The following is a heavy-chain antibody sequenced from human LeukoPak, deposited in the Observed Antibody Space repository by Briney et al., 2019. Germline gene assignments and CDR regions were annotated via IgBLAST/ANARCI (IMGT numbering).Heavy chain of an antibody. D-gene: IGHD2-15*01. CDR1: GYSFTSYW. J-gene: IGHJ4*02. CDR2: IYPGDSDT. Sequence: GESLKISCKGSGYSFTSYWIGWVRQMPGKGLEWMGIIYPGDSDTRYSPSFQGQVTISADKSISTAYLQWSSLKASDTAMYYCASQYCSGGSCLSYFDYWGQGTLVTVSS. CDR3: ASQYCSGGSCLSYFDY. V-gene: IGHV5-51*01.